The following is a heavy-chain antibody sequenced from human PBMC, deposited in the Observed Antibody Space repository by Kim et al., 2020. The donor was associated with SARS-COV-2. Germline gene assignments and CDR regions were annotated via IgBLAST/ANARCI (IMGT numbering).Heavy chain of an antibody. J-gene: IGHJ5*02. CDR3: ARQGRLRYGSGSPAWFDP. D-gene: IGHD3-10*01. V-gene: IGHV4-39*01. CDR1: GGSISSSSYY. CDR2: IYYSGST. Sequence: SETLSLTCTVSGGSISSSSYYWGWIRQPPGKGLEWIGSIYYSGSTYYNPSLKSRVTISVDTSKNQFSLKLSCVTAADTAVYYCARQGRLRYGSGSPAWFDPWGQGTLVTVSS.